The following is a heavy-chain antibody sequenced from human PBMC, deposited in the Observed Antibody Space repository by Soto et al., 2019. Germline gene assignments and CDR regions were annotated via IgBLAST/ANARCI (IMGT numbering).Heavy chain of an antibody. CDR3: ARGRDKICSSTSCYPLYYYYGMDV. CDR1: GGTFSSYA. CDR2: IIPIFGTA. Sequence: SVKVSCKASGGTFSSYAISWARQAPGQGLEWMGGIIPIFGTANYAQKFQGRVTITADESTSTAYMELSSLRSEDTAVYYCARGRDKICSSTSCYPLYYYYGMDVWGQGTTVTVSS. D-gene: IGHD2-2*01. V-gene: IGHV1-69*13. J-gene: IGHJ6*02.